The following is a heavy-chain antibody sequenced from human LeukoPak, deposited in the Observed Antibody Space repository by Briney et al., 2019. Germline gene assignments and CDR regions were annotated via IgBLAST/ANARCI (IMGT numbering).Heavy chain of an antibody. CDR3: ASDAEPPIAEAGTIDLFDP. J-gene: IGHJ5*02. D-gene: IGHD6-13*01. Sequence: PGGSLRLSCAASGYTFSSYSMNWVREAPGKGLEWVSSISSSSSYIYYTHSVKGGVTISRDTTKNSLYLRMNSVRDEDKASYYCASDAEPPIAEAGTIDLFDPWGQGTLVTVSS. V-gene: IGHV3-21*01. CDR2: ISSSSSYI. CDR1: GYTFSSYS.